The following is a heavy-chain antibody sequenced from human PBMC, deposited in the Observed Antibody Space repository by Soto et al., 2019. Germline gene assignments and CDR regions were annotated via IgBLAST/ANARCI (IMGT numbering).Heavy chain of an antibody. Sequence: SVKVSCKASGGTFSSYAISWVREAPGQGLEWMGGIIPIFGTANYAQKFQGRVTITADESTSTAYMELSSLRSEDTAVYYCASMNARTSIAARHFDYWGQGTLVTVSS. D-gene: IGHD6-6*01. CDR1: GGTFSSYA. CDR2: IIPIFGTA. V-gene: IGHV1-69*13. CDR3: ASMNARTSIAARHFDY. J-gene: IGHJ4*02.